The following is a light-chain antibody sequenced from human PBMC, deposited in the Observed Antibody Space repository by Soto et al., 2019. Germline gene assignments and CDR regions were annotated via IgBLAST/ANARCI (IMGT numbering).Light chain of an antibody. J-gene: IGKJ1*01. CDR2: WAS. CDR3: QQYYHLWS. V-gene: IGKV4-1*01. CDR1: QSVLDSSSGKSY. Sequence: DFVMTQSPDSLAVSLGERATISCKSSQSVLDSSSGKSYLAWYQQKLGQPPRLLIYWASTRESGVPDRFSAGGSGAVFTLPISSLQAEDVAIYYCQQYYHLWSCGQGTKVEIK.